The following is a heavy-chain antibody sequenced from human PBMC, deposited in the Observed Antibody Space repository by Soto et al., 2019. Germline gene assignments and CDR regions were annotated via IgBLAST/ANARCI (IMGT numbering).Heavy chain of an antibody. CDR1: GGAITNYY. CDR3: ARSVNRGYSYGYGH. J-gene: IGHJ4*02. V-gene: IGHV4-59*01. CDR2: IYHTGST. D-gene: IGHD5-18*01. Sequence: QVQLQESGPGLVRPSETLSLTCSVSGGAITNYYWNWIRQTPGKGLEWLGYIYHTGSTSKNPSLKSRVTLSVDTSKNQLALDLTCVTAADTAIYYCARSVNRGYSYGYGHWGQGTLVTVSA.